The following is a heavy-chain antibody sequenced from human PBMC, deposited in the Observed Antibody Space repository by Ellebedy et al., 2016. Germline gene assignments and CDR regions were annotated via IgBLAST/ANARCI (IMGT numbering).Heavy chain of an antibody. J-gene: IGHJ6*03. CDR3: AKSAVVTPGVRTPGNYYYYYMDV. CDR2: ISGSGGST. CDR1: GFTFSSYA. Sequence: GGSLRLXCAASGFTFSSYAMSWVRQAPGKGLEWVSAISGSGGSTYYADSVKGRFTISRDNSKNTLYLQMNSLRAEDTAVYYCAKSAVVTPGVRTPGNYYYYYMDVWGKGTTVTVSS. D-gene: IGHD4-23*01. V-gene: IGHV3-23*01.